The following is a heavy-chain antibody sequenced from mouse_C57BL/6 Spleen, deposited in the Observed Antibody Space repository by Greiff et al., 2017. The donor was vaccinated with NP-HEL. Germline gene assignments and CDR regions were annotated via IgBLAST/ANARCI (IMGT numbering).Heavy chain of an antibody. CDR1: GYSITSGYY. CDR3: ARGDDGYYYDV. D-gene: IGHD2-3*01. Sequence: EVKLQESGPGLVKPSQSLSLTCSVTGYSITSGYYWNWIRQFPGNKQEWMGYISYDGSNNYNPSLKNRISITRDTSKNQFFLKLNSVTTEDTATYYCARGDDGYYYDVWGTGTTVTVSS. V-gene: IGHV3-6*01. J-gene: IGHJ1*03. CDR2: ISYDGSN.